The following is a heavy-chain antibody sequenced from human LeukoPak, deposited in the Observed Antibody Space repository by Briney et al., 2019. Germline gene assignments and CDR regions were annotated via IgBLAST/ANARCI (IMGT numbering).Heavy chain of an antibody. J-gene: IGHJ4*02. D-gene: IGHD2-15*01. V-gene: IGHV4-59*01. CDR2: IYNSGST. CDR1: GGSISIYY. Sequence: PSETLSLTCTVSGGSISIYYWNWIRQPPGKGLEWIGYIYNSGSTSYNPSLKSRVTISVDTSKNQFSLKLTSVTAADTAVYYCVRDRKLTYWGQGTLVTVSS. CDR3: VRDRKLTY.